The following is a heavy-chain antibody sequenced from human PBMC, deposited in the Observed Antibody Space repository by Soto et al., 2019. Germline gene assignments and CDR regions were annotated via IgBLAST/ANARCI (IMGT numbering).Heavy chain of an antibody. D-gene: IGHD1-7*01. CDR3: AKETNSGPLDY. CDR2: ISYDGSNK. CDR1: GFTFSSYG. J-gene: IGHJ4*02. V-gene: IGHV3-30*18. Sequence: QVQLVESGGGVVQPGRSLRLSCAASGFTFSSYGIHWVRQAPGKGLEWVAVISYDGSNKYYADSVKGLFTISRDNSKNPLYLQMKSLRAEDTAVYYCAKETNSGPLDYWGQGTLVTVS.